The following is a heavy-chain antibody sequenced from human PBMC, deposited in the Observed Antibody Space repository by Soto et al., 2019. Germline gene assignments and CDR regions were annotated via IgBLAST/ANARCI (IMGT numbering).Heavy chain of an antibody. CDR2: ISGSDDST. J-gene: IGHJ6*03. V-gene: IGHV3-23*01. D-gene: IGHD2-15*01. CDR1: GGPFSNNA. Sequence: GGSQRLSSTASGGPFSNNAMTWVRQAPGKGLEWVSAISGSDDSTYYADSVKGRFTISRDNSRNTLYLQMNSLRADDTAVYYCAKAPYCSGGSCYGFLDYYYYIDVWGKGTTVTVSS. CDR3: AKAPYCSGGSCYGFLDYYYYIDV.